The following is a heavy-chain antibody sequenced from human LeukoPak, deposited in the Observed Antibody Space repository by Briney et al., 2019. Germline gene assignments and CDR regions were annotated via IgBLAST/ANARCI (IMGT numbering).Heavy chain of an antibody. J-gene: IGHJ4*02. CDR2: ISSNGGST. CDR3: ARGRVLRYFDWLSTDFDY. D-gene: IGHD3-9*01. Sequence: GGSLRLSCAASGFTFSSYAVHWVRQAPGKGLEYVSAISSNGGSTYYANSVKGRFTTSRDNSKNTLYLQMGSLRAEDMAVYYCARGRVLRYFDWLSTDFDYWGQGTLVTVSS. CDR1: GFTFSSYA. V-gene: IGHV3-64*01.